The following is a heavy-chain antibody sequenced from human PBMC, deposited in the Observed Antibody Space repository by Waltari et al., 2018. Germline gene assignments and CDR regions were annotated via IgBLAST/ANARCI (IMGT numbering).Heavy chain of an antibody. Sequence: LQLQESGPGLAKPSETLSLTCTVSGGSISRSTYYWGWIRQSPGKGLEWIGSISYSGSNDYNPTLKSRVTITGDTSKNQFSLKLSSVTAADTAVYYCARHWKKSGYRFDPWGQGTLVTVSS. CDR1: GGSISRSTYY. CDR3: ARHWKKSGYRFDP. D-gene: IGHD5-12*01. J-gene: IGHJ5*02. V-gene: IGHV4-39*01. CDR2: ISYSGSN.